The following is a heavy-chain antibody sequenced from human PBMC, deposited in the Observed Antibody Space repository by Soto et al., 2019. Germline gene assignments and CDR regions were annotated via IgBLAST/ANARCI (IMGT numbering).Heavy chain of an antibody. CDR3: AKDVKYDMLAGSYYY. V-gene: IGHV3-33*06. Sequence: LTCGASGFTFSAYGMHWVRQAPGKGLEWVAVIWYDGSNKYYADSVKGRFTISRDNAKSTLYLQMNSLGADDTAVYFCAKDVKYDMLAGSYYYWGHGTLVTVSS. D-gene: IGHD3-9*01. CDR2: IWYDGSNK. CDR1: GFTFSAYG. J-gene: IGHJ4*01.